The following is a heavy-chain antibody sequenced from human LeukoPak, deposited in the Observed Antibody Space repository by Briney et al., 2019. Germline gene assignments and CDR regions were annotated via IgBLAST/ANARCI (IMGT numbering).Heavy chain of an antibody. V-gene: IGHV1-46*01. J-gene: IGHJ6*03. D-gene: IGHD1-26*01. CDR2: INPSGGST. CDR3: ARGAGAPPSSGYYYYIDV. Sequence: ASVKVSCKASGYTFTGYYMHWVRQAPGQGLEWMGVINPSGGSTSYAQKFQGRVTMTRDMSTSTVYMELSSLRSEDTAVYYCARGAGAPPSSGYYYYIDVWGKGTTVTVSS. CDR1: GYTFTGYY.